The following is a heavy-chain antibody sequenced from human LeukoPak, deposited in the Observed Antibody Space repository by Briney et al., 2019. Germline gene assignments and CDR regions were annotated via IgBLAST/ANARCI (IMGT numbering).Heavy chain of an antibody. CDR3: ARERGYGGYKWFDP. D-gene: IGHD5-12*01. V-gene: IGHV3-21*01. CDR1: GFTFSSYR. CDR2: ISSSSDYI. J-gene: IGHJ5*02. Sequence: GGSLRLSCAASGFTFSSYRMIWVRQAPGKGLEWVSCISSSSDYIYYADSAKGRFTISIDNAKNSLYLQMNSLRAEDTAVYYCARERGYGGYKWFDPWGQGTLVTVSS.